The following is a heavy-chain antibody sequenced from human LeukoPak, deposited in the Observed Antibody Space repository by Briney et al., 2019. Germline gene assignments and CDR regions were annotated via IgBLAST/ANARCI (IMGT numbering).Heavy chain of an antibody. J-gene: IGHJ5*02. CDR3: ASQYYDFWSGYLDP. CDR2: IIPIFGTA. D-gene: IGHD3-3*01. Sequence: ASVKVSCKASGGTFSSYAISWVRQAPGQGLEWMGGIIPIFGTANYAQKFQGRVTITTDESTSTAYMELSSLRSEGTAVYYCASQYYDFWSGYLDPWGQGTLVTVSS. CDR1: GGTFSSYA. V-gene: IGHV1-69*05.